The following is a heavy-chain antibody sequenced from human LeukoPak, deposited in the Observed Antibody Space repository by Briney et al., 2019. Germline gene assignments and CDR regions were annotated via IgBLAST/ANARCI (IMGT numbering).Heavy chain of an antibody. Sequence: PSETLSLTCTVSGGSISSYYWGWIRQPPGKGPEWIGSIYYSGNTYYNPSLKSRVSISVDTSKNQFSLKLSSVTAADTAVYYCARDLFGIVGAPDYWGQGTLVTVSS. CDR1: GGSISSYY. CDR3: ARDLFGIVGAPDY. CDR2: IYYSGNT. D-gene: IGHD1-26*01. J-gene: IGHJ4*02. V-gene: IGHV4-39*07.